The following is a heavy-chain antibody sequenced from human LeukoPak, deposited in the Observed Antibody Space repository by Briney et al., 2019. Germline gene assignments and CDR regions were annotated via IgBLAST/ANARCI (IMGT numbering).Heavy chain of an antibody. CDR1: GGSISSGSYY. J-gene: IGHJ5*02. V-gene: IGHV4-61*02. D-gene: IGHD6-13*01. CDR2: IYTSGST. Sequence: SETLSLTCTVSGGSISSGSYYWSWVRQPAGKGLEWIGRIYTSGSTNYNPSLKSRVTISVDTSKNQFSLKLSSVTAADTAVYYCARDTVAKAAAGGSADWFDPWGQGTLVTVSS. CDR3: ARDTVAKAAAGGSADWFDP.